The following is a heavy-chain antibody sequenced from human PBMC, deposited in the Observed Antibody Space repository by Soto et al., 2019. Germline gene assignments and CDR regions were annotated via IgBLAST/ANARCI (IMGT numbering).Heavy chain of an antibody. Sequence: EASVKVSCKASGGTFSSYAISWVRQAPGQGLEWMGGIIPIFGTANYAQKFQGRVTITADESTSTAYMELSSLRSEDTAVYYCARSHYYDSSGYYWPYNYWGQGTLVTVSS. J-gene: IGHJ4*02. V-gene: IGHV1-69*13. CDR2: IIPIFGTA. D-gene: IGHD3-22*01. CDR3: ARSHYYDSSGYYWPYNY. CDR1: GGTFSSYA.